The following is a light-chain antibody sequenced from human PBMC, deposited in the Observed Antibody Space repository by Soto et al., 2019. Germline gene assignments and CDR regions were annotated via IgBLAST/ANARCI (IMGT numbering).Light chain of an antibody. V-gene: IGKV1-39*01. J-gene: IGKJ1*01. CDR1: QYISGY. Sequence: DIQMTQSPYSLSASIGDRVSITCRASQYISGYLNWYQQKPGRAPKLLIYGASSLQSGVPPRFSGSGSGTDFTLTISSLQPEDFATYYCQQTYDSETFGQGTKVEVK. CDR2: GAS. CDR3: QQTYDSET.